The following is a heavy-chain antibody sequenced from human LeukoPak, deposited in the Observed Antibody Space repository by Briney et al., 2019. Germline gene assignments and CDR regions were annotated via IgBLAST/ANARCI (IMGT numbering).Heavy chain of an antibody. CDR1: GYTFTGYY. Sequence: GASVKVSCKASGYTFTGYYMHWVRQAPGQGLEWMGWMNPNSGGTNYAQKFQGRVTMTRDASISTAYMELSRLRSDDTAVYYCARASNPSVVVPAAMDAFDIWGQGTMVTVSS. J-gene: IGHJ3*02. CDR2: MNPNSGGT. CDR3: ARASNPSVVVPAAMDAFDI. V-gene: IGHV1-2*02. D-gene: IGHD2-2*01.